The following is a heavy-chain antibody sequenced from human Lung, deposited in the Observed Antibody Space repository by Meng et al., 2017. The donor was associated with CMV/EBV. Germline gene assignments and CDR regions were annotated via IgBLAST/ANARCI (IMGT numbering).Heavy chain of an antibody. CDR1: GGSISNYY. CDR2: IYYTGST. Sequence: GSLRLSCTVSGGSISNYYWSWIRQPPGKGLEWIGYIYYTGSTNYNPSLKSRVTISLDTPKKQFSLKLSSVTAADTAVYYCARVVKDIVVVPAAIWFDPWGQGTLVTVSS. J-gene: IGHJ5*02. D-gene: IGHD2-2*01. CDR3: ARVVKDIVVVPAAIWFDP. V-gene: IGHV4-59*01.